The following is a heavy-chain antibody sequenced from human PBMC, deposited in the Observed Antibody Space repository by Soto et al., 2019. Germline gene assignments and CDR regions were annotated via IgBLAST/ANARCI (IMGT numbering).Heavy chain of an antibody. CDR1: GYTFTSYY. V-gene: IGHV1-46*01. J-gene: IGHJ5*02. CDR3: AREKWGIAARPALYNWFDP. D-gene: IGHD6-6*01. CDR2: INPSGGST. Sequence: EASVKVSCKASGYTFTSYYMHWVRQAPGQGLEWMGIINPSGGSTSYAQKFQGRVTMTRDTSTSTVYMELSSLRSEDTAVYYCAREKWGIAARPALYNWFDPWGQGTLVTVSS.